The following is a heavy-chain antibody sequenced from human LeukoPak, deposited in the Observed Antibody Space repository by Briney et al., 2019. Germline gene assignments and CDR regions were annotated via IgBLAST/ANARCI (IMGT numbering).Heavy chain of an antibody. CDR3: ARDRGVVGGFDP. Sequence: PSETLSLTCTVSGYSISSGYYWGWIRQPPGKGLEWIGSIYHSGSTYYNPSLKSRVTISVDTSKNQFSLKLSSVTAADTAVYYCARDRGVVGGFDPWGQGTLVTVSS. V-gene: IGHV4-38-2*02. CDR1: GYSISSGYY. D-gene: IGHD1-26*01. CDR2: IYHSGST. J-gene: IGHJ5*02.